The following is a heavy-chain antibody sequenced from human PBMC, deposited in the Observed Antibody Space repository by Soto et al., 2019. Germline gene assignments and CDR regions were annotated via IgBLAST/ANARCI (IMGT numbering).Heavy chain of an antibody. Sequence: QVQLVESGGGVVQPVMSLRLSCADSGVTFSEYDMHWVRQARGKGVEWVALISSLGNKTDYADSVKGRFTISRDNFTKTVTLQMESLRAEDSAVYFCARTDTGGTYFEFWGRGTLVTVSS. D-gene: IGHD3-16*01. CDR2: ISSLGNKT. CDR1: GVTFSEYD. J-gene: IGHJ4*02. CDR3: ARTDTGGTYFEF. V-gene: IGHV3-30*03.